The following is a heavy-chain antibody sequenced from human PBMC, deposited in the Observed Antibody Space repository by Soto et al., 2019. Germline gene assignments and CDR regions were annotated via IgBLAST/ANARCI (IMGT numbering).Heavy chain of an antibody. CDR3: AKSWGWLTVSDFDY. V-gene: IGHV3-30*18. CDR1: GFTFSSYG. J-gene: IGHJ4*02. D-gene: IGHD4-4*01. CDR2: ISYDGSNK. Sequence: GGSLRLSCAASGFTFSSYGMHWVRQAPGKGLEWVAVISYDGSNKYYADSVKGRFTISRDNSKNTLYLQMNSLRAEDTAVYYCAKSWGWLTVSDFDYWGQGTLVTVSS.